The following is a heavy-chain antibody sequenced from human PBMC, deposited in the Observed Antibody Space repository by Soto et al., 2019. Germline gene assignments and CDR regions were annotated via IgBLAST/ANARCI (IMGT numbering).Heavy chain of an antibody. CDR3: ARDSRLLELGLFDY. D-gene: IGHD3-3*01. Sequence: RASLKVSFKASGGSFSSYAISWVRQTPGQGLEWMGGIIPIFGTANYAQKFQGRVTITADKSTSTAYMELSSLRSEDTAVYYCARDSRLLELGLFDYWGQGTLVTVSS. J-gene: IGHJ4*02. V-gene: IGHV1-69*06. CDR1: GGSFSSYA. CDR2: IIPIFGTA.